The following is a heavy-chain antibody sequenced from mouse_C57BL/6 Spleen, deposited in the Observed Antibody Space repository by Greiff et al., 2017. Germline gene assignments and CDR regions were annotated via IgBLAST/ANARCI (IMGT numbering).Heavy chain of an antibody. CDR1: GYTFTDYN. CDR2: INPNKGGT. CDR3: AIDDYDGWFAY. Sequence: EVQVVESGPELVKPGASVTMSCKASGYTFTDYNMHWVKQSHGKSLAWIGDINPNKGGTSYNQKFKGKATLTVNKSSSTAYMEFRSLTSEDSAVYYCAIDDYDGWFAYWGQGSLDNVSA. J-gene: IGHJ3*01. D-gene: IGHD2-4*01. V-gene: IGHV1-22*01.